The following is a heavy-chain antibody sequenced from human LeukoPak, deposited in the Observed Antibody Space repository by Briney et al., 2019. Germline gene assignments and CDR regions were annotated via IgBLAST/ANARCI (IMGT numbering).Heavy chain of an antibody. CDR1: GFTFTSSA. Sequence: AVKVSCKASGFTFTSSAMQWVRQARGQRREWIGWIVVGSVDTNYAQKFQETVTITRDMSTSTAYMELSSLRSEDTAVYYCAARYYDSSGYQPFDYWGQGTLATV. V-gene: IGHV1-58*02. J-gene: IGHJ4*01. CDR3: AARYYDSSGYQPFDY. CDR2: IVVGSVDT. D-gene: IGHD3-22*01.